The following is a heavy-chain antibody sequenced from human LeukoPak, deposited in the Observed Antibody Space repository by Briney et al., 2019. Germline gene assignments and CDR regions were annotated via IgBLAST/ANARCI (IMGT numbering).Heavy chain of an antibody. V-gene: IGHV3-23*01. Sequence: PGGSLRLSCAASGFTFSSYAMSWVRQAPGKGLEWVSAISGSGGSTYYADSMKGRFTISRDNSKNTLYLQMNSLRAEDTALYYCAKEGSSGYYFGPDNWFDPWGQGTLVTVSS. CDR1: GFTFSSYA. D-gene: IGHD3-22*01. CDR2: ISGSGGST. J-gene: IGHJ5*02. CDR3: AKEGSSGYYFGPDNWFDP.